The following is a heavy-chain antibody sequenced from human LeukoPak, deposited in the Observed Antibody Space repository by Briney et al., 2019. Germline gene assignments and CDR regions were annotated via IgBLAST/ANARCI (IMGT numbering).Heavy chain of an antibody. Sequence: GGSLRLSCTTSEFTFSNYWMHWVRQVPGKGLVWVSRIDTDGTTTDYADSVKGRFTISRDNAKNSLYLQMNSLRAEDTALYYCAKDMRSGYDYGGFDYWGQGTLVTVSS. V-gene: IGHV3-74*01. CDR2: IDTDGTTT. D-gene: IGHD5-12*01. J-gene: IGHJ4*02. CDR1: EFTFSNYW. CDR3: AKDMRSGYDYGGFDY.